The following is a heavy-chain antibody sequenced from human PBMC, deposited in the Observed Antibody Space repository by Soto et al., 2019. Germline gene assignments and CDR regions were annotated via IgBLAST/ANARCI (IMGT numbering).Heavy chain of an antibody. CDR2: IKEDGSEQ. J-gene: IGHJ4*02. CDR1: GFTFSSYW. D-gene: IGHD3-10*01. V-gene: IGHV3-7*01. CDR3: TRNQVKADY. Sequence: EVQLVESGGGLVQPGGSLRLSCAASGFTFSSYWMTWVRQAPGKGLEWVAKIKEDGSEQNYVDSVKGRFTISRDNAKSSLYLQMISLRVDDTAMYYCTRNQVKADYWGQGTLVTVSS.